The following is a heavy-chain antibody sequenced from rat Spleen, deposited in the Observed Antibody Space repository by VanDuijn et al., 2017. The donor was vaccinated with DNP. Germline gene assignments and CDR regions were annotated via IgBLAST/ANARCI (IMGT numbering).Heavy chain of an antibody. J-gene: IGHJ4*01. V-gene: IGHV3-1*01. CDR1: NHSITSDF. CDR2: ISYSGGN. D-gene: IGHD1-12*02. Sequence: EVQLQESGPGLVKPSQSLSLTCSVTNHSITSDFWGWIRNFPGKKMERLGHISYSGGNSYNPSIKSRISITRDTSKNQFFLQLNSVTMEDTATYFCARGQYSDGSYLMDAWGQGASVTVSS. CDR3: ARGQYSDGSYLMDA.